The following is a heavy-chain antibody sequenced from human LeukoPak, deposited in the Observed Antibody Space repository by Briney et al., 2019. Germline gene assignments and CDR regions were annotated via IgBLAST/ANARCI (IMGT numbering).Heavy chain of an antibody. CDR1: GYTFTSYD. Sequence: GASVKVSCKASGYTFTSYDINWVRQATGQGLEWMGWMNPNSGNTGYAQKFQGRVTMTRNTSISTAYMELSSPRSEDTAVYYCARADYYGSGSYYNLCDYWGQGTLVTVSS. V-gene: IGHV1-8*01. D-gene: IGHD3-10*01. J-gene: IGHJ4*02. CDR2: MNPNSGNT. CDR3: ARADYYGSGSYYNLCDY.